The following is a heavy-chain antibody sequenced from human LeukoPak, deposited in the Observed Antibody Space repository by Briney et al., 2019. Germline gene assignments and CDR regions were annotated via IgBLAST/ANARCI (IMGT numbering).Heavy chain of an antibody. D-gene: IGHD2-15*01. V-gene: IGHV3-21*01. J-gene: IGHJ4*02. CDR1: GFTFSSYS. Sequence: PGGSLRLSCAASGFTFSSYSMNWVRQVPGKGLDWVSSIISSSSYIYYADSVKGRFTISRDNAKNSLYLQMNSLRAEDTAVYYCARGPVGADDYWGQGTLVTVSS. CDR2: IISSSSYI. CDR3: ARGPVGADDY.